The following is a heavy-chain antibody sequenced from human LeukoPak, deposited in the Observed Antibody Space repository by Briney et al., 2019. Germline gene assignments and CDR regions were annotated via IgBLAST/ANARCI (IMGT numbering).Heavy chain of an antibody. CDR1: GYTFTSYG. Sequence: GASVKVSCKASGYTFTSYGISWVRQAPGQGLEWMGWISAYNGNTNYAQKLQGRVTMTTDTSTSTAYMELRSLRSDDTAVYYCARGRVTIFGVVTTPEVWFDPWGQGTLVIVSS. CDR3: ARGRVTIFGVVTTPEVWFDP. J-gene: IGHJ5*02. CDR2: ISAYNGNT. D-gene: IGHD3-3*01. V-gene: IGHV1-18*01.